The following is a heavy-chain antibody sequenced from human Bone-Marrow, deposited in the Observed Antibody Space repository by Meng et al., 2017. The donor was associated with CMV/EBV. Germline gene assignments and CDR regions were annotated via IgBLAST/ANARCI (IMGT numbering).Heavy chain of an antibody. D-gene: IGHD2-15*01. CDR1: GFTFSSYA. Sequence: GESLKISCAASGFTFSSYAMSWVRQAPGKGLEWVSAISGSGGSTYYADSVKGRFTISRDNSKNTVYLQMNSLRADDTALYYCARGLTVVVVAAFGYWGQGTLVTVSS. CDR3: ARGLTVVVVAAFGY. J-gene: IGHJ4*01. CDR2: ISGSGGST. V-gene: IGHV3-23*01.